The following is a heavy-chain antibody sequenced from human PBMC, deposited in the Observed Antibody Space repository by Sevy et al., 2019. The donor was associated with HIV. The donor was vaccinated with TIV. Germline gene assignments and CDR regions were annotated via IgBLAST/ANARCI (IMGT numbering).Heavy chain of an antibody. Sequence: GGSLRLSCAASGFDFSIYSTSWVRQSPGKGLEWVSTLSFGCGKINYEDSVKGRFTISRDNSKSSVYLQMNNMRVEDTAVYYCAREGCTKPHDYWGQRTLVTVSS. V-gene: IGHV3-23*01. D-gene: IGHD2-8*01. CDR1: GFDFSIYS. CDR2: LSFGCGKI. J-gene: IGHJ4*02. CDR3: AREGCTKPHDY.